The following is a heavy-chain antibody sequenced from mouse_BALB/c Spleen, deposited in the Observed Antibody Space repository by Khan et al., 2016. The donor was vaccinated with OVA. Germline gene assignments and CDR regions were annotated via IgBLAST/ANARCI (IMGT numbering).Heavy chain of an antibody. D-gene: IGHD2-13*01. Sequence: QVQLQQSGPGLVQPSQSLSITCTVSGFSLSSYGVHWVRQSPGKGLEWLGVIWRGGSTDYNAAFMSRLIILKDNSTTLVFFQMNSLQADDPSILYWAEEGDFYYAMEYRGQGSSVTVSS. CDR1: GFSLSSYG. CDR3: AEEGDFYYAMEY. J-gene: IGHJ4*01. V-gene: IGHV2-5*01. CDR2: IWRGGST.